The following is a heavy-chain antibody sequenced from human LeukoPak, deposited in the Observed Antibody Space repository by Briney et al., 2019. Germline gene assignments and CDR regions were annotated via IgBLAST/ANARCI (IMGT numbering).Heavy chain of an antibody. CDR3: ARDDYDSSTPYYFDY. CDR2: IHNSGSTI. D-gene: IGHD3-22*01. J-gene: IGHJ4*02. CDR1: GFTFSTYG. Sequence: PGGSLRLSCAASGFTFSTYGMSWVRQAPGKGLEWVSYIHNSGSTIYYADSVKGRFTISRDNVKNSLYLQMNNLRADDTAVYYCARDDYDSSTPYYFDYWGQGILVTVSS. V-gene: IGHV3-48*04.